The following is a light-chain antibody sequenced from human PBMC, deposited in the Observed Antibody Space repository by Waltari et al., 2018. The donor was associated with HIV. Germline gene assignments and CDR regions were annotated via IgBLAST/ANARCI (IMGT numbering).Light chain of an antibody. CDR3: AAWDDSLKGGA. V-gene: IGLV1-44*01. Sequence: QSVLAQPPSASGTPGQRVTISCSGSTSNIGGNTVSWYQQLPGTAPKLLIYSNNERPAGVADRLSGSTSGTSASLVISGLQSEDEADYYCAAWDDSLKGGAFGTGTKVTVL. CDR1: TSNIGGNT. CDR2: SNN. J-gene: IGLJ1*01.